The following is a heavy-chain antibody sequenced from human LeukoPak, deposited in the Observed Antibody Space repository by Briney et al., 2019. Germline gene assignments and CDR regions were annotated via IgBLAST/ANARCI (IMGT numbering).Heavy chain of an antibody. D-gene: IGHD3-10*01. J-gene: IGHJ4*02. V-gene: IGHV3-23*01. Sequence: GGSLRLSCAASGFTFSSYAMSWARQAPGKGLEWVSAISGSGGSTYYADSVKGRFTISRDNSKNTLYLQMSSLRAEDTAVYYCAKGALLLWFGEIRSDYWGQGTLVTVSS. CDR2: ISGSGGST. CDR1: GFTFSSYA. CDR3: AKGALLLWFGEIRSDY.